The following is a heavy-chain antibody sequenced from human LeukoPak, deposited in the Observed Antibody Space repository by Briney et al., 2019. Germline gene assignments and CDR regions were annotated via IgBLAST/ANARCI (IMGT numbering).Heavy chain of an antibody. CDR2: IYYSGST. V-gene: IGHV4-59*12. Sequence: PSETLSLTCTVSGGSISSYYWSWIRQPPGKGLEWIGYIYYSGSTNYNPSLKSRVTISVDTSKNQFSLKLSSVTAADTAVYYCARDGIVGATTLFDYWGQGTLVTVSS. D-gene: IGHD1-26*01. J-gene: IGHJ4*02. CDR3: ARDGIVGATTLFDY. CDR1: GGSISSYY.